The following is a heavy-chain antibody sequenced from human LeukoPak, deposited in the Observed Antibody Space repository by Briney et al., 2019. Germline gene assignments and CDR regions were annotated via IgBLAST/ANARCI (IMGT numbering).Heavy chain of an antibody. CDR1: GFTVSSNY. V-gene: IGHV3-66*01. J-gene: IGHJ3*02. CDR3: AREGRYFDWLLAAFDI. Sequence: PGGSLRLSCAASGFTVSSNYMSWVRQAPGKGLEWVSVIYSGGSTYYADSVKGRFTISRDNSKNTLYPQMNSLRAEDTAVYYCAREGRYFDWLLAAFDIWGQGTMVTVSS. D-gene: IGHD3-9*01. CDR2: IYSGGST.